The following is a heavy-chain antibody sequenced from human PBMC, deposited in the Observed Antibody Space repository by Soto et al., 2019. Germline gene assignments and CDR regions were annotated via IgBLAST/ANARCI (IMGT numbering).Heavy chain of an antibody. CDR3: ARGGYSGARLGDYFDY. CDR1: GGTFSSYA. J-gene: IGHJ4*02. D-gene: IGHD1-26*01. Sequence: QVQLVQSGAEVKKPGSSVKVSCKASGGTFSSYAISWVRQAPGQGLEWMGGIIPIFGTANYAQKFQGRVTITADESTSTAYMELSSLRSGDTAVYYCARGGYSGARLGDYFDYWGQGTLVTVSS. V-gene: IGHV1-69*12. CDR2: IIPIFGTA.